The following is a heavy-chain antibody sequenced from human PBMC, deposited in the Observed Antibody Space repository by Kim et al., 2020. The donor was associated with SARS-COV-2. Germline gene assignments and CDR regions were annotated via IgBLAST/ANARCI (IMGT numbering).Heavy chain of an antibody. CDR3: AKDSGGWGGMDV. Sequence: YADSVKGRFTISRDNSKNTLYLQMNSLRAEDTAVYYCAKDSGGWGGMDVWGQGTTVTVSS. D-gene: IGHD6-19*01. V-gene: IGHV3-23*01. J-gene: IGHJ6*02.